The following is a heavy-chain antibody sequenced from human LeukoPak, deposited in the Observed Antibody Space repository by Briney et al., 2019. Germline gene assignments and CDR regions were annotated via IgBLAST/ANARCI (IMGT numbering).Heavy chain of an antibody. CDR2: IYTSGST. CDR1: GGSISSGSYY. J-gene: IGHJ6*03. CDR3: ARDRAYSSSWYAKGNYYYMDV. Sequence: SQTLSLTCTVSGGSISSGSYYWSWIQQPAGKGLEWIGRIYTSGSTNYNPSLKSRVTISVDTSKNQFSLKLSSVTAADTAVYYCARDRAYSSSWYAKGNYYYMDVWGKGTTVTVSS. V-gene: IGHV4-61*02. D-gene: IGHD6-13*01.